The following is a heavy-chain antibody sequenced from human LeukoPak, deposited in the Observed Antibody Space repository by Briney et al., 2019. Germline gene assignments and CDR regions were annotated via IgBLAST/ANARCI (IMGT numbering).Heavy chain of an antibody. J-gene: IGHJ1*01. V-gene: IGHV1-69*13. CDR1: GGIFSNYA. D-gene: IGHD2-21*01. Sequence: SVKVSCKASGGIFSNYAISWVRQAPGQGLEWMGGIIPIFGTANYAEKFRGRVTITADETTSTAYMELSRLKSEDTAVYYCARDSSEFRSHIPHWGQGTLVTVSS. CDR2: IIPIFGTA. CDR3: ARDSSEFRSHIPH.